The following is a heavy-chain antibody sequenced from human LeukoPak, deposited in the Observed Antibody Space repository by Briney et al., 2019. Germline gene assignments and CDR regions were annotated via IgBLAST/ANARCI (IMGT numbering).Heavy chain of an antibody. J-gene: IGHJ6*02. Sequence: GGSLRLSCTASGFTFGDYAMSWFRQAPGKGLEWVGFIRSKAYGGTTEYAASVKGRFTTSRDDSKSIAYLQMNSLKTEDTAVYYCTRVYYGSGSYYSRVYGMDVWGQGTTVTVSS. CDR3: TRVYYGSGSYYSRVYGMDV. V-gene: IGHV3-49*03. D-gene: IGHD3-10*01. CDR2: IRSKAYGGTT. CDR1: GFTFGDYA.